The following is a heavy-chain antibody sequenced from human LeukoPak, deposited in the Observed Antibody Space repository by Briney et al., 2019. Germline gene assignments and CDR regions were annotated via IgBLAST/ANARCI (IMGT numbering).Heavy chain of an antibody. J-gene: IGHJ6*03. V-gene: IGHV3-11*04. CDR2: ISSSGSTI. Sequence: GGSLRLSCAASGFTFSDYYMSWIRQAPGKGLEWVSYISSSGSTIYYADSVKCRFTISRDNAKNSLYLQMNSLRAEDTAVYYCARGSISSSWYVGHYYYYYMDVWGKGTTVTVSS. CDR1: GFTFSDYY. CDR3: ARGSISSSWYVGHYYYYYMDV. D-gene: IGHD6-13*01.